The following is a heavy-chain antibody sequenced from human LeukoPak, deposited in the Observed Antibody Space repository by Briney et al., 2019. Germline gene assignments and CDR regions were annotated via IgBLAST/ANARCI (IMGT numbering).Heavy chain of an antibody. Sequence: PSETLSLTCTVSGGSISSGSYYWSWIRQPAGKGLEWIGRIYTSGSTNYNPSLKSRVTISVDTSKNQFSLKLSSVTAADTAVYYCARDTAVAAAGSRGVDYWGQGTLVTVSS. CDR3: ARDTAVAAAGSRGVDY. V-gene: IGHV4-61*02. D-gene: IGHD6-13*01. J-gene: IGHJ4*02. CDR2: IYTSGST. CDR1: GGSISSGSYY.